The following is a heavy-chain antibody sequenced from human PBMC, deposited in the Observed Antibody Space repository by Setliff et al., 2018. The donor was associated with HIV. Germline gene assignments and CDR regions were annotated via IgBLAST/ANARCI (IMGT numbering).Heavy chain of an antibody. CDR3: ARGRGRAFYYDSSGSRAFDI. CDR2: INQSGST. Sequence: LSLTCAVYGGSLSGDYWSWIRQPPGKGLEWIGEINQSGSTNYNPSLKSRVIISVDTSKNQLSLKLSSVTAADTAMYYCARGRGRAFYYDSSGSRAFDIWGQGTMVTVSS. V-gene: IGHV4-34*01. J-gene: IGHJ3*02. CDR1: GGSLSGDY. D-gene: IGHD3-22*01.